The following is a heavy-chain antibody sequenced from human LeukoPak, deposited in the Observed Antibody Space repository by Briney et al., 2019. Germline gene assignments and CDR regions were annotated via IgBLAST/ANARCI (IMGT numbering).Heavy chain of an antibody. D-gene: IGHD6-13*01. Sequence: GRSLRLSCAASGFTFSSYGVHWVRQAPGKGLEWVAVISYDGSNKYYADSVKGRFTISRDNSKNTLYLQMNSLRAEDTAVYYCAKDHSEQQLIYWGQRTLVTVSS. CDR2: ISYDGSNK. CDR1: GFTFSSYG. V-gene: IGHV3-30*18. CDR3: AKDHSEQQLIY. J-gene: IGHJ4*02.